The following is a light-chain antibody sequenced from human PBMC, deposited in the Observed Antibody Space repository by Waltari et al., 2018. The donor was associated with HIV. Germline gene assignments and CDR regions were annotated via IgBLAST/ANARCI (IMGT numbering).Light chain of an antibody. J-gene: IGKJ2*01. V-gene: IGKV1-39*01. CDR3: QQSHSIPYT. CDR1: QTVTSY. Sequence: DIQMTQSPSSLSVSVGDRVTITCRASQTVTSYLNWYQQKPGKAPNLLIYAASTLQGGVPSRFSGSGSGTDYTLTISSLQPEDFATYYCQQSHSIPYTFGQGTKLEIK. CDR2: AAS.